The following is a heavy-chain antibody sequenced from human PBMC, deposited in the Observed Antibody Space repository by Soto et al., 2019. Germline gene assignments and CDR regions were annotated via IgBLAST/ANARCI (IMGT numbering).Heavy chain of an antibody. V-gene: IGHV1-18*01. CDR2: IRAYNSNT. J-gene: IGHJ6*03. D-gene: IGHD2-15*01. CDR1: GYTFTSNG. Sequence: GASVKVSCKASGYTFTSNGIRWVRLAPGQGIERMGWIRAYNSNTDYAQKLQGRVTMTTDTSTSTAYMELRSLRSDDTAVYYCARVAGAAANPDYYYYYMDVWGKGTTVTVSS. CDR3: ARVAGAAANPDYYYYYMDV.